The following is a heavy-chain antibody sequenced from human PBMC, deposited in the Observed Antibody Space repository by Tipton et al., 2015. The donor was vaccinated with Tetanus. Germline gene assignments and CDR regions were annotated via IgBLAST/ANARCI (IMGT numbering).Heavy chain of an antibody. D-gene: IGHD5-18*01. Sequence: TLSLTCTVSGATVSRSNYHWGWIRQPPGKGLEWIGSISYSGSIYYNPSLKSRVAISVDTSKNQFSLKLSSVTATDTAVYYCARVFTRGYTYGTTFDYWGQGTLVTVSS. V-gene: IGHV4-39*01. CDR3: ARVFTRGYTYGTTFDY. CDR2: ISYSGSI. CDR1: GATVSRSNYH. J-gene: IGHJ4*02.